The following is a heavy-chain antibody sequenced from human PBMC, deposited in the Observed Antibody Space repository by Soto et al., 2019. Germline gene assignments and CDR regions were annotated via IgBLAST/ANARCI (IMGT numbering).Heavy chain of an antibody. CDR1: GVSFSSYW. Sequence: EVQLVESGGGLAQPGGSLRLSCEASGVSFSSYWMSWVRQAPGKGLEWVANIKQDGSEKYYVDSVKGRFTISRDNAKNSLYLQTNSLRAEDTAVYYCVRGLSSSWFGYMDVWGKGTTVTVSS. V-gene: IGHV3-7*01. CDR3: VRGLSSSWFGYMDV. D-gene: IGHD6-13*01. CDR2: IKQDGSEK. J-gene: IGHJ6*03.